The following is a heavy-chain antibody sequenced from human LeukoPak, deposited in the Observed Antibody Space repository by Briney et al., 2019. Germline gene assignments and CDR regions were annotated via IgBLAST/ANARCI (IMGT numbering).Heavy chain of an antibody. J-gene: IGHJ6*03. CDR1: GFTFSSYW. CDR3: ARDIGNFLSLYYYMDV. Sequence: PGGSLRLSCVASGFTFSSYWMSWVRQAPGKGLEWVANIKQDGSEKYYVDSVKGRFTISRDNAKNSLYLQMNSLRAEDTAVYFCARDIGNFLSLYYYMDVWGKGTTVTVSS. V-gene: IGHV3-7*01. D-gene: IGHD3-3*01. CDR2: IKQDGSEK.